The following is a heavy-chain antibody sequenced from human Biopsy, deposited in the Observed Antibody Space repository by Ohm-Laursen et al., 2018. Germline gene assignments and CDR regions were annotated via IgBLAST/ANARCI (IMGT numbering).Heavy chain of an antibody. Sequence: SVKVSCKASGGAFTNYAINWVRQAPGHGLEWMGGIITVSETAGYAERLQGRVTITADVTTTTAYMDLSGLRSEDTAVYYCVAFPSSGFFENNDDFAMDVWGQGTTVIVSS. CDR3: VAFPSSGFFENNDDFAMDV. D-gene: IGHD6-19*01. CDR2: IITVSETA. CDR1: GGAFTNYA. V-gene: IGHV1-69*13. J-gene: IGHJ6*02.